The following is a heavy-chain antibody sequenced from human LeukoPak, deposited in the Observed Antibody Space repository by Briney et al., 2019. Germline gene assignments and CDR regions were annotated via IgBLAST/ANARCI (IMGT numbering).Heavy chain of an antibody. CDR1: GFTFSNYW. CDR3: ARYGSIVAAGTFDY. D-gene: IGHD6-13*01. J-gene: IGHJ4*02. Sequence: GGSLRLSCAASGFTFSNYWMSWVRQAPGKGLEWVGNIKQDGSEKYYVDSVKGRFTISRDNAKNSLYLQMNSLRAQDTAVYYCARYGSIVAAGTFDYWGQGTLVTVSS. V-gene: IGHV3-7*04. CDR2: IKQDGSEK.